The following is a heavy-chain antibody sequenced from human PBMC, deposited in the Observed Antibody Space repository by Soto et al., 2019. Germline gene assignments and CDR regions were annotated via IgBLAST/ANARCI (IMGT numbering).Heavy chain of an antibody. Sequence: QVQLVQSGAEVKKPGSSVKVSCKASGGTFSSYAISWVRQAPGQGLEWMGGIIPIFGTANYAQKFQGRVTIXXDXSXITAYMELSSLRSEDTAVYYCARDCSGGSCYAENPHWGQGTLVTVSS. CDR1: GGTFSSYA. J-gene: IGHJ4*02. D-gene: IGHD2-15*01. CDR2: IIPIFGTA. CDR3: ARDCSGGSCYAENPH. V-gene: IGHV1-69*12.